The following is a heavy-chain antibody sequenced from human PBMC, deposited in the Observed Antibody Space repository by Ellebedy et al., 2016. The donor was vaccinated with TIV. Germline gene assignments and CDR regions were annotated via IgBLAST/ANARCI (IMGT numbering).Heavy chain of an antibody. D-gene: IGHD2-15*01. J-gene: IGHJ4*02. V-gene: IGHV3-23*01. CDR2: ISGSGGST. Sequence: GGSLRLSCAASGFTFSSYAMSWVRQAPGKGLEWVSAISGSGGSTYYADSVKGRFTISRDNAKYSLYLQMNSLRAEDTAVYYCAKDIRGYCSGGSCYPWGDYWGQGTLVTVSS. CDR3: AKDIRGYCSGGSCYPWGDY. CDR1: GFTFSSYA.